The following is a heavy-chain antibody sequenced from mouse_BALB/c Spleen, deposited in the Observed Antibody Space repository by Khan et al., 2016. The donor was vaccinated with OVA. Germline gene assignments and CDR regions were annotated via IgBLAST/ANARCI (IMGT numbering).Heavy chain of an antibody. CDR1: GYTFTDYV. V-gene: IGHV1-77*01. D-gene: IGHD1-1*01. CDR3: TSFYYGSKMTYFHY. CDR2: IYPGSGST. J-gene: IGHJ2*01. Sequence: QVQLQQPGPELVKPGASVSMPCKASGYTFTDYVLSWVKQRTGQGLQWIGEIYPGSGSTYYTEKFKGKATLTADKSSNTAYMQLSSLTSEDSEVYFWTSFYYGSKMTYFHYWGHGSTLTGSS.